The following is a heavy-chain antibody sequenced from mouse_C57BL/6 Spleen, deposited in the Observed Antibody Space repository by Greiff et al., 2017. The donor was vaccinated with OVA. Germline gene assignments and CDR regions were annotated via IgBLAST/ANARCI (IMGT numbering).Heavy chain of an antibody. J-gene: IGHJ3*01. V-gene: IGHV1-72*01. CDR3: ARSDEYEPGFAY. Sequence: QVQLQQPGAELVKPGASVKLSRKASGYTFPSYWMHWVKQRPGRGLEWIGRIDPNSGGTKYNEKFKSKANLTVDKPSSAAYMQISSLTSEDSAVYYCARSDEYEPGFAYWGQGTLVTVSA. CDR1: GYTFPSYW. D-gene: IGHD2-4*01. CDR2: IDPNSGGT.